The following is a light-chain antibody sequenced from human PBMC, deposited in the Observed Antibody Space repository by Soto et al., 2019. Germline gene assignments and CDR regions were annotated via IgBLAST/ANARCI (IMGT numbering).Light chain of an antibody. CDR3: QQVYSYPRT. CDR2: AAS. Sequence: IQLTQSPSSLSASVGDRVTITCRASQGISGYFAWYQQKPGKAPNLLIYAASSLQSGAPPRFSGSGSGTEFTLTISSLQPEDVATYYCQQVYSYPRTFGGGTKVEIK. CDR1: QGISGY. J-gene: IGKJ4*01. V-gene: IGKV1-9*01.